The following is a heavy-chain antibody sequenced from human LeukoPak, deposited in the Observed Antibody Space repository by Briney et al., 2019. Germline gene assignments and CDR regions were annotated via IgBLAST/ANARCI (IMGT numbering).Heavy chain of an antibody. V-gene: IGHV3-23*01. CDR2: ISGSGGST. CDR1: GFTFSSYA. Sequence: GGSLRLSCAASGFTFSSYAMSWVRQAPEKGLQWVSAISGSGGSTYYADSVKGRFTISRDNSKNTLYLQMNSLRAEDTAVYYCAEAGYGSGSYYTLSHFDYWGQGTLVTVSS. D-gene: IGHD3-10*01. CDR3: AEAGYGSGSYYTLSHFDY. J-gene: IGHJ4*02.